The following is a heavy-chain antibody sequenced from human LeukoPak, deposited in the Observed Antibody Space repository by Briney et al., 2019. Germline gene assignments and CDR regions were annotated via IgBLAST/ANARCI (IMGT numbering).Heavy chain of an antibody. CDR3: ARSGWWVYYSSWSVNVDY. D-gene: IGHD3-10*01. V-gene: IGHV3-21*01. J-gene: IGHJ4*02. Sequence: PGGSLRLSCAASGFTFSSYSMNWVRQAPGKGLEWVSSISSSSSYIYYADSVKGRFTISRDNAKNSLYLQMNSLRAEDTAVYYCARSGWWVYYSSWSVNVDYWGQGTLVTVSS. CDR1: GFTFSSYS. CDR2: ISSSSSYI.